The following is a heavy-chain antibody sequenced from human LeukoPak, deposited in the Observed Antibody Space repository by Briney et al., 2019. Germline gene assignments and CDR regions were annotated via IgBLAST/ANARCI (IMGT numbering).Heavy chain of an antibody. CDR2: ISADRNVI. D-gene: IGHD1-14*01. V-gene: IGHV3-48*03. CDR1: GFTFNIYE. Sequence: GGSLRLSCAASGFTFNIYEMNWVRQAPGKGLEWISYISADRNVIYYADSVKGRFIISRDNAKNSLYLQTNSLRAEDTAVYYCAGSRYPEPQDLDYWGQGTLVSVSS. CDR3: AGSRYPEPQDLDY. J-gene: IGHJ4*02.